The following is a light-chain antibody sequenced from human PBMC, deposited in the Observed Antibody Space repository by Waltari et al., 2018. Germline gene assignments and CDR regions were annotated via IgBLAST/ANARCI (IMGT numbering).Light chain of an antibody. CDR1: QGLSTW. CDR3: QHYQGWPPAYT. J-gene: IGKJ2*01. CDR2: TSS. Sequence: DVHMTQSPSSVSASVGDRVTISCRARQGLSTWLAWYQQKPGSAPKLLIHTSSILQSGVPSRFSGSGSVTDFTLTISSLQSEDFAVYFCQHYQGWPPAYTFGQGTKLEIK. V-gene: IGKV1-12*01.